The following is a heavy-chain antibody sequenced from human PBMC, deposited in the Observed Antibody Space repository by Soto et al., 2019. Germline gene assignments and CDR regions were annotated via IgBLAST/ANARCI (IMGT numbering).Heavy chain of an antibody. CDR3: AREYYYTMDV. CDR2: IDSSTKYT. J-gene: IGHJ6*02. CDR1: GFTFRDYY. V-gene: IGHV3-11*05. Sequence: ESGGGLVRPVGSLRLSCEASGFTFRDYYMTWFRQAPGKGLEWLSYIDSSTKYTNYADSVKGRFTISRDNAKNSLYLQMNSLRADDTAVYYCAREYYYTMDVWGQGTMVTVSS.